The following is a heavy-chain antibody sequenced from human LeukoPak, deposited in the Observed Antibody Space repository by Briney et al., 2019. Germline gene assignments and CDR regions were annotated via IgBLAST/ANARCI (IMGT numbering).Heavy chain of an antibody. V-gene: IGHV1-2*02. CDR2: INPNSGGT. J-gene: IGHJ4*02. D-gene: IGHD6-6*01. Sequence: ASVKVSCKASGYTFTGYYMHWVRQAPGQGLEWMGWINPNSGGTNYAQKFQGRVTMTRDTSISTAYMELSRLRSDDTAVYYCARESSSFKYTYYYDYWGQGTLVTVAS. CDR3: ARESSSFKYTYYYDY. CDR1: GYTFTGYY.